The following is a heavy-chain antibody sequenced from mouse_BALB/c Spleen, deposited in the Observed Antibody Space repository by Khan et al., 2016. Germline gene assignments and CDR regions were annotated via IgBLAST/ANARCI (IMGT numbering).Heavy chain of an antibody. V-gene: IGHV4-1*02. CDR2: INPDSSTI. CDR3: ARAWYYGYLVN. CDR1: GFDFSRYW. Sequence: MQLEESGGGLVQPGGSLKLSCAVSGFDFSRYWMSWVRQAPGKGLEWIGEINPDSSTINYTPSLKDQFIISRDNAKNTLYLQMRKVRSEDTVVYYCARAWYYGYLVNWGQGTLVTVS. J-gene: IGHJ3*01. D-gene: IGHD1-1*01.